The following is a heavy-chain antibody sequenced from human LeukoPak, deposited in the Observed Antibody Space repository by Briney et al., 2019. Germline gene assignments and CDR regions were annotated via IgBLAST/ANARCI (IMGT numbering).Heavy chain of an antibody. V-gene: IGHV1-24*01. CDR2: FDPEDGET. CDR3: ATRSNTIFGVVIMNYYYMDV. D-gene: IGHD3-3*01. J-gene: IGHJ6*03. CDR1: GYTLTELS. Sequence: GASVKVSCKVSGYTLTELSMHWVRQAPGKGLEWMGGFDPEDGETIYAQKFQGRVTMTEDTSTDTAYMELSSLRSEDTAVYYCATRSNTIFGVVIMNYYYMDVWGKGTTVTVSS.